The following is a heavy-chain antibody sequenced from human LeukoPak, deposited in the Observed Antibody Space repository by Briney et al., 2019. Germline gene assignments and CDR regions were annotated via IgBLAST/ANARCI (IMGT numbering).Heavy chain of an antibody. J-gene: IGHJ5*02. CDR3: ARDLEDCSGGSCYSWFDP. D-gene: IGHD2-15*01. CDR2: IKSKTDGGTT. CDR1: GFTFSNAW. V-gene: IGHV3-15*01. Sequence: PGGSLRLSCAASGFTFSNAWMSWVRQAPGKGLEWVGRIKSKTDGGTTDYAAPVKGRFTISRDNSKNTLYLQMNSLRAEDTAVYYCARDLEDCSGGSCYSWFDPWGQGTLVTVSS.